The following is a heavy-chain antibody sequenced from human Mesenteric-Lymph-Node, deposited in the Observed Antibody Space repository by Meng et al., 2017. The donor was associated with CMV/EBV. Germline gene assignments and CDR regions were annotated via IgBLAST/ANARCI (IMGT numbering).Heavy chain of an antibody. CDR2: IYYSGST. Sequence: GSYWSWIRQHPGNGLEWIGYIYYSGSTYYNPSLKSRVTISVDTSKNQFSLKLSSVTAADTAVYYCARDNHRYCSSTSCPSRLGWFDPWGQGTLVTVSS. V-gene: IGHV4-31*02. D-gene: IGHD2-2*01. J-gene: IGHJ5*02. CDR1: GSY. CDR3: ARDNHRYCSSTSCPSRLGWFDP.